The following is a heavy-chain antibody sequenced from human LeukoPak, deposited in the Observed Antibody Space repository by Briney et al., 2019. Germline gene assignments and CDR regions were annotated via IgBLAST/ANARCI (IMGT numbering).Heavy chain of an antibody. CDR3: AREGQRPEGFDY. D-gene: IGHD6-25*01. V-gene: IGHV4-31*03. Sequence: SETPSLTCTVSGGSISSGGYYWSWIRQHPGKGLEWIGYIYYSGSTYYNPSLKSRVTISVDTSKNQFSLKLSSVTAADTAVYYCAREGQRPEGFDYWGQGTLVTVSS. CDR2: IYYSGST. J-gene: IGHJ4*02. CDR1: GGSISSGGYY.